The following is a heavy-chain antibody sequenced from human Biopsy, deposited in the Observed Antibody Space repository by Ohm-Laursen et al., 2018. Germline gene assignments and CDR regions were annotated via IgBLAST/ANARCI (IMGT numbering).Heavy chain of an antibody. CDR2: INTYNGNT. CDR1: GYTFTSYG. V-gene: IGHV1-18*01. CDR3: ARERGGYKRTDY. D-gene: IGHD5-24*01. J-gene: IGHJ4*02. Sequence: GASVKVSYNASGYTFTSYGISWVRQAPGQGLEWMGWINTYNGNTNYAQNLQGRVTMTTDTSTSTAYMELRSLRSDDTAVYYCARERGGYKRTDYWGQGTLVTVSS.